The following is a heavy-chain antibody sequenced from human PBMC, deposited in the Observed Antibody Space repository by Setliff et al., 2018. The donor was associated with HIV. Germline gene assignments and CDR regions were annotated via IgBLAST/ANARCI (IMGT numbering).Heavy chain of an antibody. CDR1: GGSISGHY. CDR3: ARDPGGLYCRGTSCQGGCFDP. CDR2: IHYTGST. Sequence: SETLSLTCILSGGSISGHYWSWIRQPPGKGLEWIGTIHYTGSTVYNPSFKSRVTISLDTSKNQFSLKVNSVSAADTAVHYCARDPGGLYCRGTSCQGGCFDPWGQGTLVTVSS. V-gene: IGHV4-59*11. J-gene: IGHJ5*02. D-gene: IGHD2-2*01.